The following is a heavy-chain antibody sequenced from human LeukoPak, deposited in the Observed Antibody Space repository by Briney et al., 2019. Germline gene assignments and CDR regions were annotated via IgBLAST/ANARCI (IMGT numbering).Heavy chain of an antibody. D-gene: IGHD6-6*01. Sequence: MTSETLSLACTVSGGSISSSSYYWGWIRQPPGKGLEWIGSIYYSGGTYYNPSLKSRVTISVDTSKNQFSLKLSSVTAADTAVYYCARGNQGSSKTFDYWGQGTLVTVSS. CDR1: GGSISSSSYY. V-gene: IGHV4-39*07. CDR2: IYYSGGT. CDR3: ARGNQGSSKTFDY. J-gene: IGHJ4*02.